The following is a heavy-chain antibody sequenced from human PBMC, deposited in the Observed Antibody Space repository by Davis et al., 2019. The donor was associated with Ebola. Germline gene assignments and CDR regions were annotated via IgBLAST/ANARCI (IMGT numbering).Heavy chain of an antibody. CDR3: TTTTVTSDY. CDR1: DFSFNTAW. V-gene: IGHV3-73*01. Sequence: GESLKISCATYDFSFNTAWMNWVRQAPGKGLEWVGRIRSKANSYATAYAASVKGRFTISRDDSKNTAYLQMNSLKTEDTAVYYCTTTTVTSDYWGQGTLVTVAS. CDR2: IRSKANSYAT. J-gene: IGHJ4*02. D-gene: IGHD4-17*01.